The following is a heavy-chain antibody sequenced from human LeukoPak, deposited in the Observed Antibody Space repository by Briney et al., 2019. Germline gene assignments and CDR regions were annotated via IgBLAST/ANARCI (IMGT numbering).Heavy chain of an antibody. CDR3: ANAGYSSSWNKDY. Sequence: GGSMRLSCAASGFTFSSYAMSWVRQAPGKWLEWVSAISGIGGSTYYADSVKGRFTISRDNSKNTLYLQMNSLRAEDTAVYYCANAGYSSSWNKDYWGQGTLVTVSS. D-gene: IGHD6-13*01. V-gene: IGHV3-23*01. J-gene: IGHJ4*02. CDR2: ISGIGGST. CDR1: GFTFSSYA.